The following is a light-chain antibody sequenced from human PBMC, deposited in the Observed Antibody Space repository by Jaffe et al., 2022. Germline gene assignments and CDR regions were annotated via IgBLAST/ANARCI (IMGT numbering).Light chain of an antibody. J-gene: IGKJ2*01. CDR2: GAS. CDR3: QQYGSSPPYT. Sequence: EIVLTQSPDTLSLSPGERATLSCRASQSVSSNHVAWYQQKPGQAPRLLIYGASNRAAGIPDRFSDSGSGTDFTLTISRLEPEDSAVYYCQQYGSSPPYTFGQGTILEIK. V-gene: IGKV3-20*01. CDR1: QSVSSNH.